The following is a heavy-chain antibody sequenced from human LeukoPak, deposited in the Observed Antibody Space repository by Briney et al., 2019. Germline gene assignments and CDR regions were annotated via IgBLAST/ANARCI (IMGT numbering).Heavy chain of an antibody. J-gene: IGHJ4*02. CDR1: GGSISSGGYY. CDR3: ARGSGGGELSSFDY. V-gene: IGHV4-31*03. Sequence: SETLSLTCTVSGGSISSGGYYWSWIRQHPGKGLEWIGYIYYSGSTYYNPSLKSRVTISVDTSKNQFSLKLSSVTAAATAVYYCARGSGGGELSSFDYWGQGTLVTVSS. D-gene: IGHD3-16*02. CDR2: IYYSGST.